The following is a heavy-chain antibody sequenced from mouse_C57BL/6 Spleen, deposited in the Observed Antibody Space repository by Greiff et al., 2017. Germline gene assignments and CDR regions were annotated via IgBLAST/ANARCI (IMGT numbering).Heavy chain of an antibody. CDR2: IHPNSGST. CDR3: APFSTTASYYFDD. Sequence: VQLQQPGAELVKPGASVKLSCKASGYTLTSYWMHWVKQRPGQGLEWIGKIHPNSGSTNYNEKFKSKATLTVDKSSSTAYMQLSRLTSEDSAVYYCAPFSTTASYYFDDWGQGTTLTVSS. V-gene: IGHV1-64*01. J-gene: IGHJ2*01. D-gene: IGHD1-1*01. CDR1: GYTLTSYW.